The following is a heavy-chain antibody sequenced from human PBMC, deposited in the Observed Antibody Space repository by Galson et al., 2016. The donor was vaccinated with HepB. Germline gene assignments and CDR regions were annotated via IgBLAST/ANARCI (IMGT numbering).Heavy chain of an antibody. V-gene: IGHV5-10-1*01. CDR2: IEPFDSRS. CDR1: GYSFTRW. CDR3: ARHRGEDHYGPGGEFD. Sequence: QSGAEVKKPGESLRISCKASGYSFTRWISWVRHMPGKGLERMGRIEPFDSRSNYSPSFRGHVTISIDKSINTVYLQWTSLRASDTAMYFCARHRGEDHYGPGGEFD. J-gene: IGHJ4*01. D-gene: IGHD3-10*01.